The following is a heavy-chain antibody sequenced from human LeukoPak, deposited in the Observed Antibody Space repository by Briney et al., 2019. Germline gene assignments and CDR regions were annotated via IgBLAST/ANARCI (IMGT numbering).Heavy chain of an antibody. CDR1: VFTFTNYW. CDR3: AELGITMIGGV. Sequence: GGSLRLSCAVSVFTFTNYWMSWVRQAPGKGPEWVANINQDGSEKYYADSVKGRFTISRDNAKNSLYLQMNSLRAEDTAVYYCAELGITMIGGVWGKGTTVTISS. D-gene: IGHD3-10*02. CDR2: INQDGSEK. J-gene: IGHJ6*04. V-gene: IGHV3-7*01.